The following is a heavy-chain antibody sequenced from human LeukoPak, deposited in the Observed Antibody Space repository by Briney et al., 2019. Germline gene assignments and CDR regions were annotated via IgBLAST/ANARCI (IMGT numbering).Heavy chain of an antibody. CDR3: ARYPTRLLAAAGSFDF. V-gene: IGHV4-4*02. J-gene: IGHJ4*02. CDR1: GGSISSSNW. CDR2: IYHSGST. D-gene: IGHD6-13*01. Sequence: SGTLSLTCAVSGGSISSSNWWSWVRQPPGKGLEWIGEIYHSGSTNYNPSLKSRVTISVDKSKNQFSLKLSSVTAADTAVYYCARYPTRLLAAAGSFDFWGQGTLVTVSS.